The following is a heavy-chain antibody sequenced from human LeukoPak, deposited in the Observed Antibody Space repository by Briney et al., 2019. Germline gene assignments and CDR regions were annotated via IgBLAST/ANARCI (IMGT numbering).Heavy chain of an antibody. V-gene: IGHV3-9*01. Sequence: GGSLRLSCAASGFTFDGYAMHWVRQAPGKVLEWVSGISWNSGSIGYADSVKGRFTISRDNAKNSLYLQMNSLRAEDTALYYCAKIAVAGIVYFDYWGQGTLVTVSS. CDR3: AKIAVAGIVYFDY. D-gene: IGHD6-19*01. J-gene: IGHJ4*02. CDR2: ISWNSGSI. CDR1: GFTFDGYA.